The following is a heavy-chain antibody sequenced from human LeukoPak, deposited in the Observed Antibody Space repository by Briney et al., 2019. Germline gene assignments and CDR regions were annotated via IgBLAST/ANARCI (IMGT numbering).Heavy chain of an antibody. CDR2: INHSGST. Sequence: SETLSLTCAVYGGSFSGYYCSWIRQPPGKGLEWIGEINHSGSTNYNPSLKSRVTISVDTSKNQFSLKLSSVTAADTAVYYCARGLPYYDYVWGSYRQPCYFDYWGQGTLVTVSS. D-gene: IGHD3-16*02. CDR3: ARGLPYYDYVWGSYRQPCYFDY. V-gene: IGHV4-34*01. J-gene: IGHJ4*02. CDR1: GGSFSGYY.